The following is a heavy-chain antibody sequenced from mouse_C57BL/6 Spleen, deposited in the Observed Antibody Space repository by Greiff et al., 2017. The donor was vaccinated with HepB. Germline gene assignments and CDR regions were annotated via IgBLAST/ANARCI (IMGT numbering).Heavy chain of an antibody. V-gene: IGHV1-18*01. CDR3: ARDGYYLAY. D-gene: IGHD2-3*01. J-gene: IGHJ3*01. Sequence: EVQLQQSGPELVKPGASVKIPCKASGYTFNDYNMDWVKQSHGKSLEWIGDINPNNGGTNYNQKFKGKATLTVDKSSSTAYMELRSLPSEDTAVYYCARDGYYLAYWGQGTLVTVSA. CDR2: INPNNGGT. CDR1: GYTFNDYN.